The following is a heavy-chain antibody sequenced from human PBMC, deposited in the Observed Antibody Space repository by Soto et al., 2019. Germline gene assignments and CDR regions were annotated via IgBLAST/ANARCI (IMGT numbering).Heavy chain of an antibody. CDR2: ISSSSSTI. V-gene: IGHV3-48*01. J-gene: IGHJ6*02. CDR1: GFSFSSYS. Sequence: PGGSLRLSCAASGFSFSSYSMNWVRQAPGKGLEWVSYISSSSSTIYYVDSVKGRFTISRDNAKNSLFLQMNSLRAEATAVYYCSVGPAAYLHYGMDVWGQGTTVNVSS. CDR3: SVGPAAYLHYGMDV. D-gene: IGHD2-2*01.